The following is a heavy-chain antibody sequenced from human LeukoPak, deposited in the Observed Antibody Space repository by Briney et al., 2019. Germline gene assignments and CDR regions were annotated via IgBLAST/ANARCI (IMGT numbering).Heavy chain of an antibody. V-gene: IGHV4-34*01. Sequence: SETLSLTCAVYGGSFSGYYWSWIRQPPGKGLEWIGEINHSGSTNYNPSLKSRVTISVDTSKNQFSLKLSSVTAADTAVYYCARAPPVAGDNDYWGQGTLVTVSS. CDR3: ARAPPVAGDNDY. CDR1: GGSFSGYY. J-gene: IGHJ4*02. D-gene: IGHD6-19*01. CDR2: INHSGST.